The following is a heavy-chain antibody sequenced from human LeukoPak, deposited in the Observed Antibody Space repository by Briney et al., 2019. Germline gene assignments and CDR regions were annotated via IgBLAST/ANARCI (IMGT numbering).Heavy chain of an antibody. CDR3: ARGAHYDSSGYFGY. CDR2: ISAYNGNT. V-gene: IGHV1-18*01. Sequence: ASVTVSCTASGYSFTSYGISWVRQAPGQGLEWMGWISAYNGNTNYAQKLQGRVTMTTDTSTSTAYMELRSLRSDDTAVYYCARGAHYDSSGYFGYWGQGTLVTVSS. CDR1: GYSFTSYG. J-gene: IGHJ4*02. D-gene: IGHD3-22*01.